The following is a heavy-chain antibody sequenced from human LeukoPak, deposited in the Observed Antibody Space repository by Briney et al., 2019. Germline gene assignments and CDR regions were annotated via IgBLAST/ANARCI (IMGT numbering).Heavy chain of an antibody. CDR1: GDSVSSNSAA. Sequence: SQTLSLTCAISGDSVSSNSAAWNWIRQSPSRGLEWLGRTYYRSKWYNDYAVSVKSRITINPDTSKNQFSLRLNSVTPEDTAVYYCARDLDVVVPAADFNWFDPWGQGTLVTVSS. V-gene: IGHV6-1*01. CDR3: ARDLDVVVPAADFNWFDP. CDR2: TYYRSKWYN. D-gene: IGHD2-2*01. J-gene: IGHJ5*02.